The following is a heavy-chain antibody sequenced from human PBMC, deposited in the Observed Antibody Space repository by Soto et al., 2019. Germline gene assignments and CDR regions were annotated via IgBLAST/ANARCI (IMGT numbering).Heavy chain of an antibody. J-gene: IGHJ6*04. CDR1: GFTFSYYP. CDR2: ISFDGSNK. CDR3: ARVPADLVAILDIYPEGGREQMSDMDV. Sequence: QMQLVQSGGGVVQPGRSLRLSCAASGFTFSYYPMHWVRQAPGKGLEWVAVISFDGSNKYYADSVKGRFTISRDNSKNTLYLQMNDLRSEDTAVYYCARVPADLVAILDIYPEGGREQMSDMDVWGRGSTVSVSS. D-gene: IGHD5-12*01. V-gene: IGHV3-30-3*01.